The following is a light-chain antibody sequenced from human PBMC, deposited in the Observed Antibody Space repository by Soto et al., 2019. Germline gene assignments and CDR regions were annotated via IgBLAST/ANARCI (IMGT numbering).Light chain of an antibody. CDR3: QQYNNWPPKT. CDR2: GAS. Sequence: EIVLTQSPGTLSLSPGERATLSCRASQSVSNNYLAWYQQKPGQAPRLLIYGASNRATGIPDRFSGSGSGTEFTLTLSRLQAENFAVFYCQQYNNWPPKTFGQGTKVDI. J-gene: IGKJ1*01. CDR1: QSVSNNY. V-gene: IGKV3-20*01.